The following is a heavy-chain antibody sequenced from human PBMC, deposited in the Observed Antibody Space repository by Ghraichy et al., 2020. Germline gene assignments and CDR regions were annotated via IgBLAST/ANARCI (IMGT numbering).Heavy chain of an antibody. Sequence: GGSLRLSCAASGFTFSSYGMHWVRQAPGKGLEWVAVIWYDGSNKYYADSVKGRFTISRDNSKNTLYLQMNSLRAEDTAVYYCARDVGFWELLPGYFDYWGQGTLVTVSS. CDR1: GFTFSSYG. D-gene: IGHD1-26*01. V-gene: IGHV3-33*01. CDR3: ARDVGFWELLPGYFDY. J-gene: IGHJ4*02. CDR2: IWYDGSNK.